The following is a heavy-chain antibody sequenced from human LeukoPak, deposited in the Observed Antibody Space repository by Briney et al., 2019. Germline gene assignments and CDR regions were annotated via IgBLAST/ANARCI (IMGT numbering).Heavy chain of an antibody. CDR3: ARVGFTSSWSNFDY. D-gene: IGHD6-13*01. V-gene: IGHV1-2*06. Sequence: GASVKVSCKASGYTFASYFIHWVRQAPGQGLEWMGRINPNGGDTNYAQKFQGRVTMTGDTSISTAYMELSSLRSDDTAMYYYARVGFTSSWSNFDYWGQGTLVTVSS. CDR2: INPNGGDT. CDR1: GYTFASYF. J-gene: IGHJ4*02.